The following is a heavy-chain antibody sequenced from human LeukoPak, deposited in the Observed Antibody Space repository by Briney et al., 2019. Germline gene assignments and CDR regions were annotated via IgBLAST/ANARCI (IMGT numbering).Heavy chain of an antibody. D-gene: IGHD4-23*01. CDR1: GFSFSWYG. Sequence: PGRALRLCCAGSGFSFSWYGMHSVRPGPREGLGGVAVISYDGSNKYYADSVKGRFTISRDNSKNTLYLQMNSLRAEDTAVYYCAKDLDYGGNPAVFDYWGQGTLVTVSS. CDR2: ISYDGSNK. CDR3: AKDLDYGGNPAVFDY. V-gene: IGHV3-30*18. J-gene: IGHJ4*02.